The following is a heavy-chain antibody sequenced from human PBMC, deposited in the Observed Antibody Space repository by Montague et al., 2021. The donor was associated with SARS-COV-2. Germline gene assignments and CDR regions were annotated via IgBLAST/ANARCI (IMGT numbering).Heavy chain of an antibody. D-gene: IGHD4-17*01. CDR1: GFSFSSDA. CDR3: ARLDDYRDYSRGD. Sequence: SLRLSCAASGFSFSSDAMHWVRPAPGRGLEWVAVISKDADLKYHADSLKGRFTISRDNSNSTLYLQMYSLKAEDTAIYYCARLDDYRDYSRGDWGQGTLVIVSS. CDR2: ISKDADLK. J-gene: IGHJ4*02. V-gene: IGHV3-30*19.